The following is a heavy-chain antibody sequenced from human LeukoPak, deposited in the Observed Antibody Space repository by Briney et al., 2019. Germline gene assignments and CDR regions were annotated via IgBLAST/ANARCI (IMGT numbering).Heavy chain of an antibody. D-gene: IGHD5-18*01. CDR3: ARGVYSYGYKYGMDV. CDR1: GFTFSSYG. CDR2: IWYDGSNK. Sequence: GRSLRLSCVASGFTFSSYGMHWVRQAPGKGLEWVAVIWYDGSNKYYADSVKGRFTISRDNSKNTLYLQMNSLRAEDTAVYYCARGVYSYGYKYGMDVWGQGTTVTVSS. J-gene: IGHJ6*02. V-gene: IGHV3-33*01.